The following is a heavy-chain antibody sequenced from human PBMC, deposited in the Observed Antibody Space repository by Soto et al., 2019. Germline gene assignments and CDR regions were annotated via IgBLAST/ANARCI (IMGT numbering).Heavy chain of an antibody. Sequence: PGWSLRLSCASSVFTFINAWMSWVRQAPGKGLEWVGRIKSKTDGGTTDYAAPVKGRFTISRDDPKNTLYLQMNSLKTEDTAVYYCTTDPSTDYYGMDVWGQGTTVTVSS. J-gene: IGHJ6*02. V-gene: IGHV3-15*01. CDR1: VFTFINAW. CDR2: IKSKTDGGTT. CDR3: TTDPSTDYYGMDV. D-gene: IGHD2-8*02.